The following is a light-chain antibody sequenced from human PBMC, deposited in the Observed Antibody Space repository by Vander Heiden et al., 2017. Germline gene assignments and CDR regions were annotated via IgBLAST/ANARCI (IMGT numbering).Light chain of an antibody. CDR3: QTWDTGIQV. J-gene: IGLJ1*01. V-gene: IGLV4-69*01. CDR2: LNSDGSH. Sequence: STSASLGASVKLTCTLSSGHSSYAIAWHQQQPEKGPRYLMKLNSDGSHTKGAGIPDRFSGSSSGAARYLTISSLQSDDEADYYCQTWDTGIQVFGTGTKVTVL. CDR1: SGHSSYA.